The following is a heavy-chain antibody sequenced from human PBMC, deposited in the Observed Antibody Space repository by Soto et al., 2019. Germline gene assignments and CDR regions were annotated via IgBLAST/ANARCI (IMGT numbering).Heavy chain of an antibody. V-gene: IGHV3-21*01. Sequence: GGSLRLSCAASGFTFSSYSMNWVRQAPGKGLEWVSSISSSSSYIYYADSVKGRFTISRDNAKNSLYLQMNSLRAEDTAVYYCAISSLDYGSYYYYGMDVWGQGTTVTVSS. CDR3: AISSLDYGSYYYYGMDV. CDR1: GFTFSSYS. CDR2: ISSSSSYI. D-gene: IGHD4-17*01. J-gene: IGHJ6*02.